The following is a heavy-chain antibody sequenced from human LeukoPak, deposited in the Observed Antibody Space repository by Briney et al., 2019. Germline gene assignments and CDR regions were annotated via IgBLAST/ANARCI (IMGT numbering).Heavy chain of an antibody. Sequence: ASVKVSCKASGYIFTRYAMNWVRQAPGQGLEWMGWINTNTENPTYAQGFTERFVFSLGTSVSTAYLQISSLKAEDTAVYYCAREGYSYGHYYFDYWGQGTLVTVSS. CDR2: INTNTENP. CDR3: AREGYSYGHYYFDY. D-gene: IGHD5-18*01. J-gene: IGHJ4*02. CDR1: GYIFTRYA. V-gene: IGHV7-4-1*02.